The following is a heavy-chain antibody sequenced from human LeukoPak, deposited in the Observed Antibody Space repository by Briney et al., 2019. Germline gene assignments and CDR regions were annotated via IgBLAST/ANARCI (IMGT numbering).Heavy chain of an antibody. Sequence: ASVKVSCKTSGYSFSSYGIAWVRQAPGQGLEWMGWISGYNGKTDYAENLQGRVTMTTDTPTSTGYMELRSLRSDDTAVYYCARDSLTIMNNWFDPWGQGTLVTVSS. CDR2: ISGYNGKT. CDR1: GYSFSSYG. CDR3: ARDSLTIMNNWFDP. D-gene: IGHD3-16*01. J-gene: IGHJ5*02. V-gene: IGHV1-18*01.